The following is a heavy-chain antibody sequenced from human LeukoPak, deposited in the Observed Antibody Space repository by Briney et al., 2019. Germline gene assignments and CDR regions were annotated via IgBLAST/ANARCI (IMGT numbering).Heavy chain of an antibody. CDR2: ISGSGVYT. D-gene: IGHD3-22*01. CDR1: GFTFSSYA. V-gene: IGHV3-23*01. CDR3: ARAMYYYDSSGSVGAFDI. J-gene: IGHJ3*02. Sequence: GGSLRLSCAASGFTFSSYAMSWVRQAPGKGLEWVSAISGSGVYTHYADSVKGRFTISRDNSKNTLYLQMNSLRAEDTAVYYCARAMYYYDSSGSVGAFDIWGQGTMVTVSS.